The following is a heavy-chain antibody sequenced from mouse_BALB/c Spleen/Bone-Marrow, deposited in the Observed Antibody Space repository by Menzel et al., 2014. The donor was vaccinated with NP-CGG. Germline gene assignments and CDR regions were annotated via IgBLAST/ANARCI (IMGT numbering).Heavy chain of an antibody. D-gene: IGHD2-14*01. CDR1: GYSITSDYA. Sequence: VQLKQSGPGLVKPSQSLSLTCTVTGYSITSDYAWNWIRQFPGNKLEWMGYISYSGSTSYNPSLKSRISITRDTSKNQFFLQLNSVTTEDTATYYCARGYDGGGFDYWGQGTTLTVSS. J-gene: IGHJ2*01. CDR3: ARGYDGGGFDY. V-gene: IGHV3-2*02. CDR2: ISYSGST.